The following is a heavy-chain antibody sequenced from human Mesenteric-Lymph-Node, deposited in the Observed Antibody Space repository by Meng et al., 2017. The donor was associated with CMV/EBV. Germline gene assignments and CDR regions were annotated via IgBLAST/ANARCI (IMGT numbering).Heavy chain of an antibody. CDR3: ARPFPSIVSPRLDPFGD. J-gene: IGHJ4*02. V-gene: IGHV4-39*01. D-gene: IGHD5/OR15-5a*01. Sequence: QLHVRRCGPGKVKPSDTMYPTCTGSEYAISSFYYWAGLRQPPGRGLEWIGSAHYSGRNYYGPSLRSRVTVSIDTSKNQFSLRLTSVTAADTALYYCARPFPSIVSPRLDPFGDWGQGTLVTVSS. CDR2: AHYSGRN. CDR1: EYAISSFYY.